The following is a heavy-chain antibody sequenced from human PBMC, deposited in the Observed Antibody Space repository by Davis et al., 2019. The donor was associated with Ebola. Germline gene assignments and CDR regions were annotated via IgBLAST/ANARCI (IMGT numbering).Heavy chain of an antibody. CDR1: GFTFSSYW. J-gene: IGHJ3*02. V-gene: IGHV3-30*18. CDR2: ISFDGRNK. CDR3: AKDFHRRFDTSGYYFPEDVFDN. Sequence: GGSLRLSCAASGFTFSSYWMHWVRQAPGKGLEWVAVISFDGRNKYYADSVKGRFTISRDNSKNTLFLQMNSLRAEDTALYYCAKDFHRRFDTSGYYFPEDVFDNWGQGTMVTVPS. D-gene: IGHD3-22*01.